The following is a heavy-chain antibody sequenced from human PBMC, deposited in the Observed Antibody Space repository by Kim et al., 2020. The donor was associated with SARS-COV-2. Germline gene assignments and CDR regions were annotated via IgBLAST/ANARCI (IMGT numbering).Heavy chain of an antibody. Sequence: GKGYTKYSQEFPGRVHLTSDTSASAAYMELSSLGSEDTAVYYCARSRSLDYWGQGTLVTVSS. J-gene: IGHJ4*02. V-gene: IGHV1-3*02. D-gene: IGHD1-26*01. CDR3: ARSRSLDY. CDR2: GKGYT.